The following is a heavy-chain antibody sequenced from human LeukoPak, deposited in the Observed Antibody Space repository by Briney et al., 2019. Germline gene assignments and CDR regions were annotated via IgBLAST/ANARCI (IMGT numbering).Heavy chain of an antibody. Sequence: ASVKVSCKGSDYSFTSYGISWVRQAPGQGLEWMGWINPNSGGTNYAQKFQGRVTMTRDTSISTAYMELSRLRSDDTAVYYCARVASPDYYDSSGYVHWGQGTLVTVSS. CDR1: DYSFTSYG. CDR3: ARVASPDYYDSSGYVH. D-gene: IGHD3-22*01. CDR2: INPNSGGT. J-gene: IGHJ4*02. V-gene: IGHV1-2*02.